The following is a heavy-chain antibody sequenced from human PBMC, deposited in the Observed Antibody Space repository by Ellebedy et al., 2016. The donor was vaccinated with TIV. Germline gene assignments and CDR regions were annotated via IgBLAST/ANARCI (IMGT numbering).Heavy chain of an antibody. V-gene: IGHV4-34*01. D-gene: IGHD1-7*01. Sequence: SETLSLXXAVYGGSFSGYYWSWIRQPPGKGLEWIGEINHSGSTNYNPSLKSRVTISVDTSKNQFSLHLSSVTAANAAVYFRARGSRLTGTRCSDYWGQGTLVTVSS. CDR1: GGSFSGYY. J-gene: IGHJ4*02. CDR3: ARGSRLTGTRCSDY. CDR2: INHSGST.